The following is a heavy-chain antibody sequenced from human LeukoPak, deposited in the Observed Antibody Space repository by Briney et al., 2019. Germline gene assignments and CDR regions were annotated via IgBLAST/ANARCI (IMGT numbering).Heavy chain of an antibody. CDR2: FDPEDGET. Sequence: ASVKVSCKASGGTFSSYAINWVRQAPGKGLEWMGGFDPEDGETIYAQKFQGRVTMTEDTSTDTAYMELSSLRSEDTAVYYCATAPYDSSGYYPHWGQGTLVTVSS. CDR1: GGTFSSYA. J-gene: IGHJ4*02. D-gene: IGHD3-22*01. V-gene: IGHV1-24*01. CDR3: ATAPYDSSGYYPH.